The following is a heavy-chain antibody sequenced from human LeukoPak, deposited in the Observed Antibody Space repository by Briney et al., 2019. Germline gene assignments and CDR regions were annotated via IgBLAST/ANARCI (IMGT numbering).Heavy chain of an antibody. V-gene: IGHV4-39*01. CDR2: IYCSGST. Sequence: PSETLSLTCTVSGGSISSSSYYWGWIRQPPGKGLEWIGSIYCSGSTYYNPSLKSRVTISVDTSKNQFSLKLSSETAADTAVYYCARLSNLLLWFGELSYFDYWGQGTLVTVSS. CDR1: GGSISSSSYY. CDR3: ARLSNLLLWFGELSYFDY. D-gene: IGHD3-10*01. J-gene: IGHJ4*02.